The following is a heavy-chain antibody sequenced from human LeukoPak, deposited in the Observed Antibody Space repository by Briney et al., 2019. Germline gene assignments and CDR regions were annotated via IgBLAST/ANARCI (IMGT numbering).Heavy chain of an antibody. J-gene: IGHJ4*02. Sequence: PSETLSVTCAVSGGSISSFYWSWIRLPPGNGLEWIGYIHYSGSTNYNPSLKSRVTISVDTSKNQFSLKLSSVTAADTAVYYCARHRIEVSGGFDYWGQGTLVTVSS. V-gene: IGHV4-59*08. CDR3: ARHRIEVSGGFDY. CDR1: GGSISSFY. CDR2: IHYSGST. D-gene: IGHD6-19*01.